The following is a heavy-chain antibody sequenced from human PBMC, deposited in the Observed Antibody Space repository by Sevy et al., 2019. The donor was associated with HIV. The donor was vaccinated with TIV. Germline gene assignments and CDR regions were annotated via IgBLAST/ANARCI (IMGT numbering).Heavy chain of an antibody. CDR1: GCSFSNFP. Sequence: ASVKVSCKASGCSFSNFPVSWVRQAPGQGLEWMGMIISNFGTTDYAQKFQGRVTITAGESTTTAYMELTGLRSEDTAVYYCTREIPDYVSGYYSVDPFDIWGQWTKVTVSS. V-gene: IGHV1-69*13. CDR2: IISNFGTT. CDR3: TREIPDYVSGYYSVDPFDI. D-gene: IGHD3-22*01. J-gene: IGHJ3*02.